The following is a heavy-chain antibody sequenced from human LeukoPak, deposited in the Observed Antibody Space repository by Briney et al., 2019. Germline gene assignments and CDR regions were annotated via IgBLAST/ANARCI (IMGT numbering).Heavy chain of an antibody. CDR2: ISNTGGST. V-gene: IGHV3-23*01. CDR3: AKAGGADKYGIDV. D-gene: IGHD2-15*01. J-gene: IGHJ6*02. Sequence: SGGSLRLSCAASGVTHSDYATAWVRRAPGKGLEWVSSISNTGGSTFYAGSVKGRFTISRDKSKNEMYLQMNSLRHNDTATYYCAKAGGADKYGIDVWGQGTAVIVS. CDR1: GVTHSDYA.